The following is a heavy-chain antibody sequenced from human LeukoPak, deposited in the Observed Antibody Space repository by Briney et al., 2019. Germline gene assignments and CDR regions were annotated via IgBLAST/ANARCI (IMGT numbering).Heavy chain of an antibody. CDR3: ARHGSWSFDY. J-gene: IGHJ4*02. Sequence: GGSLRLSCAASGFTFSSHAMSWVRQAPGKGLEWVSAITSGSGGNVYYTDSLKGRFTISRDNSKNTLYLQMNSLRAEDTAVYYCARHGSWSFDYWGQGTLVTVSA. D-gene: IGHD6-13*01. CDR1: GFTFSSHA. CDR2: ITSGSGGNV. V-gene: IGHV3-23*01.